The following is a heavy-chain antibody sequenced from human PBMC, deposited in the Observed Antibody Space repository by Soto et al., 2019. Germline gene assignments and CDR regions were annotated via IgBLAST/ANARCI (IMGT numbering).Heavy chain of an antibody. CDR3: ARLVTD. V-gene: IGHV3-23*01. J-gene: IGHJ4*02. Sequence: EVQLLDSGGALVQPGGSLRLSCATSGFTFSNHAMSWVRQAPGKGLEWVSTVTTSGDFTYYADSVKGRFTISRDNSKSTLYLQMNSLRVEDTAVYYCARLVTDWGQGTLVTVSS. CDR1: GFTFSNHA. CDR2: VTTSGDFT. D-gene: IGHD4-4*01.